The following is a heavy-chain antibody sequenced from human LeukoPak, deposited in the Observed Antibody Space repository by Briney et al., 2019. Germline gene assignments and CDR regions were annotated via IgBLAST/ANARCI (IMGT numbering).Heavy chain of an antibody. D-gene: IGHD3-9*01. CDR2: INPNSGGT. CDR3: ARYFINSRAFDS. Sequence: GASVKVSCKASGYTFTDYYIHWVRQAPGQGLEWMGRINPNSGGTNFAQEFQGRITKTRDTSISTAYVELSRLRSDDTAVYYCARYFINSRAFDSWGQGSLVAVSS. CDR1: GYTFTDYY. V-gene: IGHV1-2*06. J-gene: IGHJ4*02.